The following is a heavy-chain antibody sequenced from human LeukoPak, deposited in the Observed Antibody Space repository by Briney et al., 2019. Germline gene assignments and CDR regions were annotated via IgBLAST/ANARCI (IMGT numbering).Heavy chain of an antibody. CDR1: GGSISSGDYY. V-gene: IGHV4-39*07. CDR3: ARGPLDLIAVVDFDC. Sequence: PSETLSLTCTVSGGSISSGDYYWSWIRQPPGKGLEWIGSIYHSGSTYYNPSLKSRVTISVDTSKNQFSLKLSSVTAADTAVYYCARGPLDLIAVVDFDCWGQGTLVTVSS. D-gene: IGHD2-15*01. J-gene: IGHJ4*02. CDR2: IYHSGST.